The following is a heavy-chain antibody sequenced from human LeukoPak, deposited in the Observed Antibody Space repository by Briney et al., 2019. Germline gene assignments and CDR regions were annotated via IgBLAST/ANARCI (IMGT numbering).Heavy chain of an antibody. CDR2: ISGSGGST. CDR3: AKRPAYGDYASRPLTD. D-gene: IGHD4-17*01. CDR1: GFTFSSYA. V-gene: IGHV3-23*01. Sequence: GGSLRLSCAASGFTFSSYAMSWVRQAPGKGLEWVSAISGSGGSTYYADSVKSRFTISRDNSKNTLYLQMNSLRAEDTAVYYCAKRPAYGDYASRPLTDWGQGTLVTVSS. J-gene: IGHJ4*02.